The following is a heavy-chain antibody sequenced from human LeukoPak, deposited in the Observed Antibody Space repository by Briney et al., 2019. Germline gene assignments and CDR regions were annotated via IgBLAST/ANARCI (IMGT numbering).Heavy chain of an antibody. CDR1: GITFINYA. D-gene: IGHD5-24*01. V-gene: IGHV3-23*01. CDR3: ARRTYNWGAFDI. CDR2: ISPSGADT. Sequence: PGGSLRLSCAASGITFINYAMNWVRQAQGKGLEWVSTISPSGADTYYADSVKGRFTISRDISKNTLYLQMNSLRPEDTAVYYCARRTYNWGAFDIWGQGTMVTVSS. J-gene: IGHJ3*02.